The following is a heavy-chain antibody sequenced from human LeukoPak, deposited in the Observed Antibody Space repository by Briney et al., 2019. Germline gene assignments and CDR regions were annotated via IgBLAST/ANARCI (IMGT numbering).Heavy chain of an antibody. D-gene: IGHD3-22*01. J-gene: IGHJ4*02. CDR2: IIPIFGTA. CDR3: ASVSYYYDSSGYDNSGFDY. V-gene: IGHV1-69*05. CDR1: GGTFSSYA. Sequence: ASVKVSCKASGGTFSSYAISWVRQAPGQGLEWMGRIIPIFGTANYAQKFQGRVTITTDESTSTAYMELSSLRSEDTAVYYCASVSYYYDSSGYDNSGFDYWGQGTLVTVSS.